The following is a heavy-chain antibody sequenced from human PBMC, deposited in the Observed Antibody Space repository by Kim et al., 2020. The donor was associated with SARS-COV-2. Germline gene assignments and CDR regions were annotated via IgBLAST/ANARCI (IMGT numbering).Heavy chain of an antibody. Sequence: GGSLRLSCAASGFTFSDYDMNWVRQAPGKGLEWVAFISSSSSTIYYADSVKGRFIISRDNAKNSLYLQMNSLRDEDTAVYYCARDGGSPWRWFDPWCQGTLVTVSS. CDR1: GFTFSDYD. CDR3: ARDGGSPWRWFDP. D-gene: IGHD1-26*01. V-gene: IGHV3-48*02. CDR2: ISSSSSTI. J-gene: IGHJ5*02.